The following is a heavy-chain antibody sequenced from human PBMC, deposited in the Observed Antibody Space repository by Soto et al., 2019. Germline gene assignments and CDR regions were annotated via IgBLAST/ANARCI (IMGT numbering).Heavy chain of an antibody. J-gene: IGHJ4*02. D-gene: IGHD1-26*01. CDR1: GFTFSFYW. Sequence: GGSLRLSCEVSGFTFSFYWMSWVRQAPGKGLEWVANIKQDGSEKYYVDSVKGRFTISRDNAKNSLYLQMNSLRAEDTAVYYCARVSRSYYGYFDYWGQGTLVTVSS. CDR2: IKQDGSEK. CDR3: ARVSRSYYGYFDY. V-gene: IGHV3-7*03.